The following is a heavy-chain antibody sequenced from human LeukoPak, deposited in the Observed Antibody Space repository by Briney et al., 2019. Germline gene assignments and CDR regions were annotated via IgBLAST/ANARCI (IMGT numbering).Heavy chain of an antibody. CDR1: GFTFSSYA. V-gene: IGHV3-64*01. CDR3: ARVCSGWYYFDY. D-gene: IGHD6-19*01. J-gene: IGHJ4*02. Sequence: PGGSLRLSCAASGFTFSSYAMHWVRQAPGKGLEYVSGISSNGGSTYYANSVKGRFTISRDNSKTTLYLQVGSLGAEDMAVYFCARVCSGWYYFDYWGQGTLVTVSS. CDR2: ISSNGGST.